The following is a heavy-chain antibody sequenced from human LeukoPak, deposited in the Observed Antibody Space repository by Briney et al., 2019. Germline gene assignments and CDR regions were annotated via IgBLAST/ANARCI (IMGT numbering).Heavy chain of an antibody. V-gene: IGHV3-30*09. CDR2: ISYDGSNK. CDR1: GFTFSSYA. CDR3: ARVRQWLGNLDY. D-gene: IGHD6-19*01. Sequence: GSLRLSCAASGFTFSSYAMHWVRQAPGKGLEWVAVISYDGSNKYYADSVKGRFAISRDNSKNTLYLQMNSLRAEDTAVYYCARVRQWLGNLDYWGQGTLVTVSS. J-gene: IGHJ4*02.